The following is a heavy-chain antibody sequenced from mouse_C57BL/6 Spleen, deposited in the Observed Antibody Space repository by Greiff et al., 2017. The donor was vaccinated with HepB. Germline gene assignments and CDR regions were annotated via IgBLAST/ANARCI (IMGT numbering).Heavy chain of an antibody. Sequence: QVQLKQSGAELVKPGASVKISCKASGYAFSSYWMNWVKQRPGKGLEWIGQIYPGDGDTNYNGKFKGKATLTADKSSSTAYMQLSSLTSEDSAVYFCARGGIYYDYDYYAMDYWGQGTSVTVSS. V-gene: IGHV1-80*01. CDR3: ARGGIYYDYDYYAMDY. CDR2: IYPGDGDT. J-gene: IGHJ4*01. CDR1: GYAFSSYW. D-gene: IGHD2-4*01.